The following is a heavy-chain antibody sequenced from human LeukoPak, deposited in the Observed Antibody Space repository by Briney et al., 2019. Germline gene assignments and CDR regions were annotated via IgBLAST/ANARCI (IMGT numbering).Heavy chain of an antibody. CDR3: ARRGYCSSTSCYEYWFDP. V-gene: IGHV4-39*01. CDR2: IYYSGST. D-gene: IGHD2-2*01. CDR1: GGSISSSSYY. J-gene: IGHJ5*02. Sequence: PSETLSLTCTVSGGSISSSSYYWGWIRQPPGKGMEWIGIIYYSGSTYYNPSLKSRLTISVDTSKNQFSLKLSSVTATDTAVYYCARRGYCSSTSCYEYWFDPWGQGTLVTVSS.